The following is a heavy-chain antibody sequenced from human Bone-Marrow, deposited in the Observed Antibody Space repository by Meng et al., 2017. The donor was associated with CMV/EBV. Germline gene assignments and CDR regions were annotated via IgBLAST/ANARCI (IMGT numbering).Heavy chain of an antibody. J-gene: IGHJ6*02. CDR3: ARASFPNYDFWSGYYLGRYYYYGMDV. CDR1: GFTFSSYS. V-gene: IGHV3-48*04. D-gene: IGHD3-3*01. Sequence: GESLKISCAASGFTFSSYSMNWVRQAPGKGLEWVSYISSSSSTIYYADSVKGRFTISRDNAKNSLYLQMNSLRAEDTAVYYCARASFPNYDFWSGYYLGRYYYYGMDVWGQGTTVTVSS. CDR2: ISSSSSTI.